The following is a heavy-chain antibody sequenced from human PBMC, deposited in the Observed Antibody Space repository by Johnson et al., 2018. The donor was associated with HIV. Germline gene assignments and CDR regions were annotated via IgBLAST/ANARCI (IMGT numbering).Heavy chain of an antibody. V-gene: IGHV3-20*04. J-gene: IGHJ3*02. CDR3: ATSTASDAFDI. CDR2: INWNGGST. D-gene: IGHD1-1*01. Sequence: VQLVESGGGLIQPGGSLRLSCAASGFTVSSNYMSWVRQAPGKGLEWVSGINWNGGSTGYADSVQGRFTISRDNAKNSLYLQMNSLRAEDTALYYCATSTASDAFDIWGQGTMVTVSS. CDR1: GFTVSSNY.